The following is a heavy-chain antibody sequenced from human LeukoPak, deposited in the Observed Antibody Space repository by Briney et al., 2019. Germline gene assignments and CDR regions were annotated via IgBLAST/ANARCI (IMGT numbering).Heavy chain of an antibody. Sequence: PGGSLRLSCAASGFTFSSYGMHWVRQAPGKGLEWVAFIRYDGSNKYYADSVKGRFTISRDNSKNTLYLQMNSLRAEDTAVYYCAKAGYCSSTSCYKGYYYYYMDVWGKGTTVTVSS. CDR1: GFTFSSYG. CDR3: AKAGYCSSTSCYKGYYYYYMDV. D-gene: IGHD2-2*02. J-gene: IGHJ6*03. CDR2: IRYDGSNK. V-gene: IGHV3-30*02.